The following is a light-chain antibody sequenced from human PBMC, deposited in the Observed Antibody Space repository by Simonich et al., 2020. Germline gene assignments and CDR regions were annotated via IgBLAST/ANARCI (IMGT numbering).Light chain of an antibody. CDR1: SLRSYY. J-gene: IGLJ1*01. V-gene: IGLV3-19*01. CDR2: GKN. Sequence: SSELTQDPAVSVALGQTVRITCQGDSLRSYYASWYQQKPGQAPGIVIYGKNNRPAGIPDRFSGSSSGNTASLTITGAQAEDEADYYCNSRDSSSNHYVFGTGTKVTVL. CDR3: NSRDSSSNHYV.